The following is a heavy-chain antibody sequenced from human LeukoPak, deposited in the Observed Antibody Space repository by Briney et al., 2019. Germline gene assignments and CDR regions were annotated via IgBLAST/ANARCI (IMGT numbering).Heavy chain of an antibody. V-gene: IGHV4-30-4*08. CDR3: ARDPGDRFDY. D-gene: IGHD4-17*01. J-gene: IGHJ4*02. Sequence: SETLSLTCTVSGGSISSFSYYWGWIRQPPGKGLEWIGYIYYSGSTYYNPSLKSRITISVDTSKNQFSLKLSSVTAADTAVYYCARDPGDRFDYWGQGTLVTVSS. CDR1: GGSISSFSYY. CDR2: IYYSGST.